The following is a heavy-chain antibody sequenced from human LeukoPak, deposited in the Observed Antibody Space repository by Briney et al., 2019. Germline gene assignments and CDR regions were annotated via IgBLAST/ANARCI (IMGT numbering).Heavy chain of an antibody. D-gene: IGHD2-2*02. CDR1: GFTFSSYA. V-gene: IGHV3-23*01. CDR3: AKAYCSSTSCYKYFDY. Sequence: GGSLRLSCAASGFTFSSYAMSWVRQAPGKGLEWVSAISGSGGSTYYADSVKGRFTISRDNSKNTLYLQMNSLRVEDTAVYYCAKAYCSSTSCYKYFDYWGQGTLVTVSS. J-gene: IGHJ4*02. CDR2: ISGSGGST.